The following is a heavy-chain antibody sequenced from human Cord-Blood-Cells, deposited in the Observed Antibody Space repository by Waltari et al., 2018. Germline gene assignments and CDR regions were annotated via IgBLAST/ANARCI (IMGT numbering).Heavy chain of an antibody. CDR2: IYYSGST. J-gene: IGHJ3*02. CDR3: ARVGAAGTTDAFDI. Sequence: QLQLQASGPGLVKPSETLSLTCTVPGGSIRSSSYYWGWIRQPPGKGLEWIGSIYYSGSTYYNPSLKSRVTISVDTSKNQFSLKLSSVTAADMAVYYCARVGAAGTTDAFDIWGQGTMVTVSS. CDR1: GGSIRSSSYY. V-gene: IGHV4-39*01. D-gene: IGHD3-16*01.